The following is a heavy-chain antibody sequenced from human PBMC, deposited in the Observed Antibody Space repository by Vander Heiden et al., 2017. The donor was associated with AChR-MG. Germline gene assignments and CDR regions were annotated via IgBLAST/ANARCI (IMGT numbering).Heavy chain of an antibody. Sequence: QVQLVQSGAEVQKPGASVKVSCKASGYTFTNYYLHWVRQAPGQGLEWMGIINPTGGGTGYAQKFQGRVTMTRDTSTNTVFMELSSLRSEDTAVYYCARGSGSSSWWYLDLWGRGTLVTVSS. CDR3: ARGSGSSSWWYLDL. D-gene: IGHD6-6*01. CDR2: INPTGGGT. V-gene: IGHV1-46*01. J-gene: IGHJ2*01. CDR1: GYTFTNYY.